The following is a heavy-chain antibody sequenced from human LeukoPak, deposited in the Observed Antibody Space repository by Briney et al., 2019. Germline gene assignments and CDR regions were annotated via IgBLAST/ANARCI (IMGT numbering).Heavy chain of an antibody. Sequence: SQTLSLTCTVSGGAISTGNYSWSWIRQHPVKGLEWIGYIYHSGSTVHNPSLKSRVTVSLDTSNNQFSLNLNSVTAADSAVYYCARGPPGAAIEIWGQGTVVTVSS. CDR2: IYHSGST. D-gene: IGHD3-10*01. J-gene: IGHJ3*02. CDR1: GGAISTGNYS. V-gene: IGHV4-31*03. CDR3: ARGPPGAAIEI.